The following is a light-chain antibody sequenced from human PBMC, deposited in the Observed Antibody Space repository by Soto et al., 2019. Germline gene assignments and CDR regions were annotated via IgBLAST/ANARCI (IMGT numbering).Light chain of an antibody. V-gene: IGKV3-20*01. CDR3: QQYGSSPGT. CDR1: QSVSSSY. Sequence: EIVLTQSPGTLSLSPGERATLSCRASQSVSSSYLAWYQQKPGQAPRLLIYGASSRATGIPDRFSGSGSGTVFTLPISRLESEDFAVYYCQQYGSSPGTFGQGTKVEIK. CDR2: GAS. J-gene: IGKJ1*01.